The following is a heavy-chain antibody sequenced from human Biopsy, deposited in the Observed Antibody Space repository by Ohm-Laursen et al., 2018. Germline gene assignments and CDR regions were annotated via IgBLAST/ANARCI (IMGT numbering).Heavy chain of an antibody. J-gene: IGHJ4*02. Sequence: TLSLTWAVSGVSINGGRYYWNWIRHHPEKGLEWIGNIFYSANTYYNPSPKSRVTISVDTSKNQFSLKLSSVTAADTAVYYCARLGSGDYFPTFFDFWGQGALVTVSS. D-gene: IGHD5-12*01. V-gene: IGHV4-31*11. CDR1: GVSINGGRYY. CDR2: IFYSANT. CDR3: ARLGSGDYFPTFFDF.